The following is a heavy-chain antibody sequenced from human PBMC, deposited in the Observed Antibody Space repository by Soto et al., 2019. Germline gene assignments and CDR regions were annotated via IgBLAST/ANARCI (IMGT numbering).Heavy chain of an antibody. D-gene: IGHD7-27*01. CDR2: IYDGGTT. CDR1: GGSISSKAYC. V-gene: IGHV4-30-4*01. Sequence: QVQLQESGPGLVKPSETLSLTCTVSGGSISSKAYCWRWIRQSPDRGLEWIGHIYDGGTTYNNPSLKSRITISVDTSKTQFSLKLNSVSAADTAVYYCARGPSGDKVDFWGQGILVTVSS. CDR3: ARGPSGDKVDF. J-gene: IGHJ4*02.